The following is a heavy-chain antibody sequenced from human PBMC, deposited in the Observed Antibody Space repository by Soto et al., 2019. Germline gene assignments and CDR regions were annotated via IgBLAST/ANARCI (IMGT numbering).Heavy chain of an antibody. D-gene: IGHD2-21*01. V-gene: IGHV3-23*01. CDR1: GFTFSSYA. CDR3: AKDHGPCGGDFDY. CDR2: ISGSGGST. Sequence: GGSLRLSCAASGFTFSSYAMSWVRQAPGKGLEWVSAISGSGGSTYYADSVKGRFTISKDNSKNTLYLQMNRLRAEDTAVYDCAKDHGPCGGDFDYWGQGTLVTVSS. J-gene: IGHJ4*02.